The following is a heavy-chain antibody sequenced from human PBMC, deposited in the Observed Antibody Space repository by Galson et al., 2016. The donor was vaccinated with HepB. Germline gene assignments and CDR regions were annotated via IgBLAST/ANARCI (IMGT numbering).Heavy chain of an antibody. Sequence: CAISGDSVSNINSAWAWVRQSPSRGLEWLGRTYYRSKWFNHYAVSVKSRMTINADTSNNQFSLQLESVTLEDTAVYYCTRAVENWDGMWRNGVAVWGQGTVVTVS. J-gene: IGHJ3*01. D-gene: IGHD2-8*01. CDR1: GDSVSNINSA. CDR2: TYYRSKWFN. V-gene: IGHV6-1*01. CDR3: TRAVENWDGMWRNGVAV.